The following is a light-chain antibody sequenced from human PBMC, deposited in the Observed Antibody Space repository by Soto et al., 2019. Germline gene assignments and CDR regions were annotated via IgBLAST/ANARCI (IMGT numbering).Light chain of an antibody. CDR2: DAS. V-gene: IGKV1-13*02. CDR1: QGIGSA. Sequence: AIQLTQSPSSLSASIGDRVTITCRARQGIGSALAWYQQAPGKPPKLLIFDASTLENGVPSRFSGGGSGTDFTLTISSLQREDFATYYCLLFNTYPQAFGGGTKVEIK. J-gene: IGKJ4*01. CDR3: LLFNTYPQA.